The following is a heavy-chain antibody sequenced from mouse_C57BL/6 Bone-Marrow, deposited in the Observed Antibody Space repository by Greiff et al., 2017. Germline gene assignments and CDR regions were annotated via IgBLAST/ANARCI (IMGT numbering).Heavy chain of an antibody. J-gene: IGHJ4*01. CDR3: AREAYYVAMDY. CDR1: GYTFTSYW. V-gene: IGHV1-69*01. D-gene: IGHD1-1*01. CDR2: IDPSDSYT. Sequence: QVQLQQPGAELVMPGASVKLSCKASGYTFTSYWMHWVKQRPGQGLEWIGEIDPSDSYTNYNQKFKGKSTLTVDKSSSTAYMQLSSLTSEDSAVYDGAREAYYVAMDYWGQGTSVTVSS.